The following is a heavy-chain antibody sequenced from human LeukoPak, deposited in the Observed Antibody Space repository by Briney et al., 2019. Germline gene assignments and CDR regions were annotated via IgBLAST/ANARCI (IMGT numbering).Heavy chain of an antibody. Sequence: SETLSLTCTVSGGSISSYYWSWIRQPAGKGLEWIGRIYTSGSTNYNPSLKSRVTMSVDTSKNQFSLKLSSVTAADTAVYYCARVSIAAAGGWFDPWGQGTLVTVSS. CDR1: GGSISSYY. CDR3: ARVSIAAAGGWFDP. CDR2: IYTSGST. V-gene: IGHV4-4*07. D-gene: IGHD6-13*01. J-gene: IGHJ5*02.